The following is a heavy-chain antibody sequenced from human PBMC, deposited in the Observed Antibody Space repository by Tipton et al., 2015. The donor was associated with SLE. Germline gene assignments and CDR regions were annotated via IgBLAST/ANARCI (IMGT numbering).Heavy chain of an antibody. V-gene: IGHV4-59*01. J-gene: IGHJ3*02. CDR2: IYYSGST. CDR3: ARDTQPTI. Sequence: TLSLTCAVYGGSFSGYYWSWIRQPPGKGLEWIGYIYYSGSTNYNPSLKSRVTISVDTSKNQFSLKLSSVTAADTAVYYCARDTQPTIWGQGTMVTVSS. CDR1: GGSFSGYY.